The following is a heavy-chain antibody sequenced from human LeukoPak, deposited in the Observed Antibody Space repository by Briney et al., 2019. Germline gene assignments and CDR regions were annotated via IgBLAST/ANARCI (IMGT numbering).Heavy chain of an antibody. CDR1: GYTFTSYD. D-gene: IGHD6-19*01. CDR2: MNPNSGNT. Sequence: ASVKVSCKASGYTFTSYDINWVRQATGQGLEWMGWMNPNSGNTGYAQKFQGRVTMARNTSISTAYMELSSLRSEDTAVYYCARVAERVGLAAFDYWGQGTLVTVSS. V-gene: IGHV1-8*01. J-gene: IGHJ4*02. CDR3: ARVAERVGLAAFDY.